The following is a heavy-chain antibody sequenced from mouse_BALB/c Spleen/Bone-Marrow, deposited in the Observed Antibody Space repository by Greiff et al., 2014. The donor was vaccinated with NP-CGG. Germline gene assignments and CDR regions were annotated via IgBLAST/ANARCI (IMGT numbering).Heavy chain of an antibody. CDR1: GYTFTNYG. J-gene: IGHJ4*01. V-gene: IGHV9-3-1*01. D-gene: IGHD3-1*01. CDR3: AKLGLGNYYAMDY. Sequence: LVESGPELKKPGETVKISCKASGYTFTNYGMNWVKQAPGKGLKWMGWINTYTGEPTYADDFKGRFAFSLETSASTAYLQINNLKNEDTDTYFCAKLGLGNYYAMDYWGQGTSVTVSS. CDR2: INTYTGEP.